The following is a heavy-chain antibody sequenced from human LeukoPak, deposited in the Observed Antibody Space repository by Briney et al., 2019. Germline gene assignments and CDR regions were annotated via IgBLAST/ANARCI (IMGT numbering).Heavy chain of an antibody. CDR1: GYSLTSYW. D-gene: IGHD3-9*01. J-gene: IGHJ5*02. Sequence: AESLKISCKGSGYSLTSYWIGWVRQIPGKGLEWMGIIYPGDSDTRYSPSFQGQVTISADKSISTAYLQWSSLKASDTAMYYCARGPPFDWLLSNWFDPWGQGTLVTASS. CDR2: IYPGDSDT. V-gene: IGHV5-51*01. CDR3: ARGPPFDWLLSNWFDP.